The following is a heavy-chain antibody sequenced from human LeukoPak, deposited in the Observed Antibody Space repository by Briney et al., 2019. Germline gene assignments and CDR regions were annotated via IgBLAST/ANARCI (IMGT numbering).Heavy chain of an antibody. D-gene: IGHD3-16*02. Sequence: PGGSLRLSCAASGFTFSSYGMHWVRQAPGKGLEWVAVIWYDGSNKYYADSVKGRFTISRDNPKNSLYLQMNSLRAEDTAVYYCVWGGYRSFDYWGQGTLVTVSS. CDR3: VWGGYRSFDY. J-gene: IGHJ4*02. CDR1: GFTFSSYG. V-gene: IGHV3-33*03. CDR2: IWYDGSNK.